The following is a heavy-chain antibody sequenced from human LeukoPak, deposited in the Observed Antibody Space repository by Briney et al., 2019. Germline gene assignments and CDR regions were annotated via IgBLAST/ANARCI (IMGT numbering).Heavy chain of an antibody. D-gene: IGHD3-22*01. J-gene: IGHJ6*03. CDR1: GGTFSSYA. V-gene: IGHV1-69*05. CDR2: IIPIFGTA. CDR3: AREMVTMIDYYYMDV. Sequence: SVKVSCKASGGTFSSYAISWVRQAPGQGLEWMGRIIPIFGTANYAQKFQGRVTITTDESTSTAYMELSSLRSEDTAVYYCAREMVTMIDYYYMDVWGKGTTVTVSS.